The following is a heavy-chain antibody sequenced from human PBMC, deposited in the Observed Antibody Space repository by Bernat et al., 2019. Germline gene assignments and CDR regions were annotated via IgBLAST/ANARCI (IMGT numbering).Heavy chain of an antibody. CDR1: GFTVSNAW. J-gene: IGHJ4*02. D-gene: IGHD3-3*01. CDR3: TTLTYYDFWSGTPMIDY. CDR2: IKSKTDGGTT. Sequence: EVQLVESGGGLVKPGGSLRLSCAASGFTVSNAWMSWVRQAPGKGLEWVGRIKSKTDGGTTDYAAPVKGRFTISRDDSKNTLYLQMNSLKTEDTAVYYCTTLTYYDFWSGTPMIDYWGQGTLVTVSS. V-gene: IGHV3-15*01.